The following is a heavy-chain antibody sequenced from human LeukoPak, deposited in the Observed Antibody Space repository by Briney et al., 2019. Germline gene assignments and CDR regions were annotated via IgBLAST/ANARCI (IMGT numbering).Heavy chain of an antibody. V-gene: IGHV3-23*01. CDR1: GFTFSSYA. J-gene: IGHJ3*02. D-gene: IGHD3-22*01. Sequence: GGSLRLSCAASGFTFSSYAMSWVRQAPGKGLEWVSAISGSGGSTYYADSVKGRFTISRDNSKNTLYLQMNSLRAEDTAVYYCAKDSWEYYYDSSGSIRDVFDIWGQGTMVTVSS. CDR3: AKDSWEYYYDSSGSIRDVFDI. CDR2: ISGSGGST.